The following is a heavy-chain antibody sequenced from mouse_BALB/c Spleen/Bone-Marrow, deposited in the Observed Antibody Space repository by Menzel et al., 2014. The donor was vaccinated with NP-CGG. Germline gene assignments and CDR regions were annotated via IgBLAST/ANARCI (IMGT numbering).Heavy chain of an antibody. CDR1: GFSLTSYG. V-gene: IGHV2-9*02. Sequence: VQVVESGPGLVAPSQSLSITCTVSGFSLTSYGVHWVRQSPGKGLEWLGVIWPGGSTNYNSALMSRLTISKDNSKSXVFLKMNSLQTDDTAIYYCARDRGGNYGYAMDYWGQGTSVTVSS. CDR2: IWPGGST. CDR3: ARDRGGNYGYAMDY. J-gene: IGHJ4*01. D-gene: IGHD2-1*01.